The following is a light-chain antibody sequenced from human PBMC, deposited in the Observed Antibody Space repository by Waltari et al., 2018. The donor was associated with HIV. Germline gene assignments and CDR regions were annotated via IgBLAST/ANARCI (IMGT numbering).Light chain of an antibody. CDR1: ALPKRF. CDR2: EDN. CDR3: YSIDGSGHYRV. Sequence: SYELTQPPSVSVSPGQMARITCPGDALPKRFAYWYQQRSGRAPVLVIYEDNTRPSGFPERFSATNSGTVATLTISGAQVDDEADYYCYSIDGSGHYRVFGGGTKLTVL. J-gene: IGLJ2*01. V-gene: IGLV3-10*01.